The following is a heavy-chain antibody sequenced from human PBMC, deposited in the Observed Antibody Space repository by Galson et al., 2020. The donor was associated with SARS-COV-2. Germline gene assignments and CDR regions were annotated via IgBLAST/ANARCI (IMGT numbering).Heavy chain of an antibody. CDR1: GGSFSGYY. CDR2: IDHSGST. J-gene: IGHJ4*02. V-gene: IGHV4-34*01. D-gene: IGHD2-2*01. Sequence: SETLSLTCAVYGGSFSGYYWSWIRQPPGKGLEWIGKIDHSGSTNYNPSLKSRVTISVDTSKNQFSLKLSSVTAADTAVYYCARFLPAATPFDYWGQGTLVTVSS. CDR3: ARFLPAATPFDY.